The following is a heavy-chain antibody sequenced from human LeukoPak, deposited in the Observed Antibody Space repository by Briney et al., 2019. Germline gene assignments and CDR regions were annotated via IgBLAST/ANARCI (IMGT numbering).Heavy chain of an antibody. D-gene: IGHD3-10*01. V-gene: IGHV4-4*07. J-gene: IGHJ3*02. Sequence: SETLSLTCTVSGGSISSYYWSWIRQPAGKGLEWIGRIYTSGSTNYNPSLKSRVTMSVDTSKNQFSLKLSSVTAADTAVYYCAREVQIYGSGSYWYDAFDIWGQGTMVTVSS. CDR3: AREVQIYGSGSYWYDAFDI. CDR1: GGSISSYY. CDR2: IYTSGST.